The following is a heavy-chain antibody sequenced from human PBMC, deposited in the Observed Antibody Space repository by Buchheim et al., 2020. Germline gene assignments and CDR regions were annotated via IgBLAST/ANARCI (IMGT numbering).Heavy chain of an antibody. CDR3: ATHPSTTVVPKFYYYYGMDV. V-gene: IGHV1-69*01. D-gene: IGHD4-23*01. CDR2: IIPIFGTA. Sequence: QVQLVQSGAEVKKPGSSVKVSCKASGGTFSSYAISWVRQAPGQGLEWMGGIIPIFGTANYAQKFQGRVTITADESTSTAYMELSNLRSEDTAVYYCATHPSTTVVPKFYYYYGMDVWGQGTT. CDR1: GGTFSSYA. J-gene: IGHJ6*02.